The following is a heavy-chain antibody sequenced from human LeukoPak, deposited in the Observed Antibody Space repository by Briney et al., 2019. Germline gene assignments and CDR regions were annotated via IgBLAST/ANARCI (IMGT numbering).Heavy chain of an antibody. Sequence: SETLSLTCTASGGSISSYYCSWTRPPPAKRLEWIVYIYYSGSTNYNPSLKSRVTISVDTSKNQFSLKLSSVTAADTAVYYCARVGSSWSTVDYWGQGTLVTVSS. CDR1: GGSISSYY. CDR2: IYYSGST. CDR3: ARVGSSWSTVDY. J-gene: IGHJ4*02. V-gene: IGHV4-59*01. D-gene: IGHD6-13*01.